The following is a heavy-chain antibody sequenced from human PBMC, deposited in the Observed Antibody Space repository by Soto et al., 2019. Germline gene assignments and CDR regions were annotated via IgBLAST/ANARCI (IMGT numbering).Heavy chain of an antibody. CDR2: IKQDGSEK. D-gene: IGHD6-19*01. CDR3: ARDQVAVTGTPAFDY. CDR1: GFTFTNYW. Sequence: EVQLVESGGGLVQPGGSLRLSCAASGFTFTNYWMDWVRQAPGRGLEWVANIKQDGSEKYYVDSVKGRFTISRDNAKNSLYLQMNSLRAEDTAVYYCARDQVAVTGTPAFDYWGQGILVTVSS. V-gene: IGHV3-7*01. J-gene: IGHJ4*02.